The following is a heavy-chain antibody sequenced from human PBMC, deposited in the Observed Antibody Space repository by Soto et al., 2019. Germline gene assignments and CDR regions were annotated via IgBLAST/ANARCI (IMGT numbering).Heavy chain of an antibody. CDR2: ISGSGGST. D-gene: IGHD3-9*01. CDR3: ARVAYDILTGYYNTLDY. V-gene: IGHV3-23*01. J-gene: IGHJ4*02. CDR1: GFTFSSYA. Sequence: GGSLRLSCAASGFTFSSYAMSWVRQAPGKGLEWVSAISGSGGSTYYADSVKGRFTISRDNSKNTLYLQMNSLRAEDTAVYYCARVAYDILTGYYNTLDYWGQGTLVTVS.